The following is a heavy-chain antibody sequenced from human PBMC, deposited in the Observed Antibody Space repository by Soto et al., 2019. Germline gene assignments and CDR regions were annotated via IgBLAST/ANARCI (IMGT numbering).Heavy chain of an antibody. CDR2: IYYSGST. Sequence: SETLSLTCTVSGGSVSSGSYYWSWIRQPPGKGLEWIGYIYYSGSTNYNPSLKSRVTISVDTSKNQFSLKLSSVTAADTAVYYCARDGPPRDDIYYYGMDVWGQGTTVTVSS. V-gene: IGHV4-61*01. CDR3: ARDGPPRDDIYYYGMDV. D-gene: IGHD1-1*01. CDR1: GGSVSSGSYY. J-gene: IGHJ6*02.